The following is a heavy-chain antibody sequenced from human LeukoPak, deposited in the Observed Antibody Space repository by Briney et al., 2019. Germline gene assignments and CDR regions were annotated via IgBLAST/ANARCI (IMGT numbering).Heavy chain of an antibody. D-gene: IGHD3-10*01. V-gene: IGHV4-4*07. CDR3: ARVSWFGELSYFDY. Sequence: SSETLSLTCTVSGGSISSHYWSWIRQPAGKGLEWIGRIYTSGSTNYNPSLKSRVTMSVDTSKNQFSLKLSSVTAADTAVYYCARVSWFGELSYFDYWGQGTLVTVSS. CDR1: GGSISSHY. J-gene: IGHJ4*02. CDR2: IYTSGST.